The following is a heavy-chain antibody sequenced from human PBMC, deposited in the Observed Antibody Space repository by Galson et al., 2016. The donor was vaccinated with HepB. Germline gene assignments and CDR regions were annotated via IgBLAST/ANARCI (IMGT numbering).Heavy chain of an antibody. CDR3: AKDAYTWRWLLSFFPDY. D-gene: IGHD5-24*01. CDR1: GFTFSDYG. CDR2: LSFDGINK. Sequence: SLRLSCAASGFTFSDYGIHWVRQAPGKGLEWVAVLSFDGINKYYADSVKGRFTISRDNSKNTVYLQMNCLRAEDTAVYYCAKDAYTWRWLLSFFPDYWGQGTLVTVSS. J-gene: IGHJ4*02. V-gene: IGHV3-30*18.